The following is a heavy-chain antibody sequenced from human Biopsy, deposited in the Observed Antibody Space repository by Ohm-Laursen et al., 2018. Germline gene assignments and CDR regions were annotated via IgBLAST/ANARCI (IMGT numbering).Heavy chain of an antibody. CDR3: VAYPSSGFFENNDDFAMDV. CDR1: GVTFDTYA. CDR2: IITVSETA. J-gene: IGHJ6*02. D-gene: IGHD6-19*01. Sequence: SSVKVSCKASGVTFDTYAFSWVRQAPGRGLEWMGGIITVSETAGYAERFQGRVTITADVTTTTAYMDLSGLRSEDTAVYYCVAYPSSGFFENNDDFAMDVWGQGTTVIVSS. V-gene: IGHV1-69*01.